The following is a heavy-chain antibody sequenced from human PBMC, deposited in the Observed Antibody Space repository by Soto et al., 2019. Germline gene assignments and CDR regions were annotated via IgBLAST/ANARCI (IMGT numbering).Heavy chain of an antibody. V-gene: IGHV3-7*01. CDR2: IKQGGNEK. D-gene: IGHD3-16*01. Sequence: PGGSLRLSCEASGFMFSTYLMSWARQAPGKGLEWVANIKQGGNEKFYVDSVKGRFTISRDNAKKSLFLQMNSLRPEDTAVYYCVGALTYEVPYYYYGMDVWGQGTTVTVSS. CDR1: GFMFSTYL. CDR3: VGALTYEVPYYYYGMDV. J-gene: IGHJ6*02.